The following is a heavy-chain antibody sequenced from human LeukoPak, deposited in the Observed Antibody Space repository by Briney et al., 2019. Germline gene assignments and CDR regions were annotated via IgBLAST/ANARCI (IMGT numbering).Heavy chain of an antibody. V-gene: IGHV3-53*01. Sequence: GGSLRLSCAASGFTVSSNYMSWVRQAPGQGLEWVSLIYSGSDTYYADSVKGRFTISRDNSKNTLYPQMNRLRAEDTAVYYCAGALYSGYGLGSLGAFDIWGQGTMVTVSS. J-gene: IGHJ3*02. CDR1: GFTVSSNY. CDR2: IYSGSDT. D-gene: IGHD5-12*01. CDR3: AGALYSGYGLGSLGAFDI.